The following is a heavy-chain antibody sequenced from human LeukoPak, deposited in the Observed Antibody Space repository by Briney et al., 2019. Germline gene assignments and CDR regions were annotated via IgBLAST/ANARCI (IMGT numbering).Heavy chain of an antibody. V-gene: IGHV3-7*01. D-gene: IGHD6-13*01. CDR3: ARYSSSWDLDY. Sequence: GGSLRLSCAASGFTFSSYWMSWVRQAPGKGLEWVANIKQAGSEKYYVDSVKGRLTISRDNAKNSLYLQMNSLRVEDTAVYYCARYSSSWDLDYWGQGIMVTVSS. J-gene: IGHJ4*02. CDR2: IKQAGSEK. CDR1: GFTFSSYW.